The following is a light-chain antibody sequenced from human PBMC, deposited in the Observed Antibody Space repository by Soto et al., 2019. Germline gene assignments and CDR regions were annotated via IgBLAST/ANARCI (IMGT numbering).Light chain of an antibody. J-gene: IGKJ1*01. Sequence: EIVMAQSPATLSVSRGERATLSCRTSQSVSSSLAWYQQKPGQAPSLLIYGASTRATGIPARFSGSGSGTEFTLTISSLQSEDCAVYYCQQYKNWPWTFGQGTKVDIK. V-gene: IGKV3-15*01. CDR2: GAS. CDR3: QQYKNWPWT. CDR1: QSVSSS.